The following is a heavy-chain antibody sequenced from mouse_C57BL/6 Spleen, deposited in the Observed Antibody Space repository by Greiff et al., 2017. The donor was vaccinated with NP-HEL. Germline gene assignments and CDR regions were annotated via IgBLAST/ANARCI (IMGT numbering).Heavy chain of an antibody. CDR3: VRSLTGLYLDY. CDR1: GFSFNTYA. V-gene: IGHV10-1*01. D-gene: IGHD4-1*01. J-gene: IGHJ2*01. CDR2: IRSKSNNYAT. Sequence: EVKVIESGGGLVQPKGSLKLSCAASGFSFNTYAMNWVRQAPGKGLEWVARIRSKSNNYATYYADSVKDRFTISRDDSESMLYLQMNNLKTEDTAMYYCVRSLTGLYLDYWGQGTTLTVSS.